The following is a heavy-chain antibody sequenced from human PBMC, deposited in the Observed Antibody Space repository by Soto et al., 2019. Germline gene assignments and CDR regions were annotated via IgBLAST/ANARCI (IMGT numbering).Heavy chain of an antibody. CDR1: GYTFTSYA. CDR2: INAGNGNT. CDR3: ARGDGYNLGYVDY. V-gene: IGHV1-3*01. Sequence: QVQLVQSGAEVKKPGASVKVSCKASGYTFTSYAMHWVRQAPGQRLEWMGWINAGNGNTKYSQKFQGRVTITRDTSASTAYMELSSLRSEDTAVYYCARGDGYNLGYVDYWGQGTLVTVSS. J-gene: IGHJ4*02. D-gene: IGHD5-12*01.